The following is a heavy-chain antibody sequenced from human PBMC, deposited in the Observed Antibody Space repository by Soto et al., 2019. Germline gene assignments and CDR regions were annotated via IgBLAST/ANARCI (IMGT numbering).Heavy chain of an antibody. Sequence: GGSLRLSCAASGFTFSNDAMNWVRQAPGKGLEWVSVISGSGDSTYNADSVQGRFTISRDNSKNTLYLQMNSLRVEDTAMYYCAKDVESGWYEAFDYWGPATLGTVSS. V-gene: IGHV3-23*01. J-gene: IGHJ4*02. CDR1: GFTFSNDA. CDR2: ISGSGDST. D-gene: IGHD6-19*01. CDR3: AKDVESGWYEAFDY.